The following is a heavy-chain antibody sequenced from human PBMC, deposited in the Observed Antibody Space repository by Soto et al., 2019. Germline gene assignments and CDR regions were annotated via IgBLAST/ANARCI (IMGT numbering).Heavy chain of an antibody. J-gene: IGHJ5*02. CDR3: ARSYCSDGVRCNWFDP. V-gene: IGHV4-61*01. D-gene: IGHD2-8*01. CDR2: ISHTGST. CDR1: GGSISISTNY. Sequence: QVQLQESGPGLVRASETLSLTCTVSGGSISISTNYWSWIRQPPGKGLEWIGYISHTGSTSYSPSLKSRVTISVDTSKNQFSLKLISVTAADTAVYYCARSYCSDGVRCNWFDPWGQGTLVTVSS.